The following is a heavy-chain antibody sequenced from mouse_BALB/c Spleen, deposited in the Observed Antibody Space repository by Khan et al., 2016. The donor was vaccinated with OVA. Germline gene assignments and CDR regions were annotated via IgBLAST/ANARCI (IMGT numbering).Heavy chain of an antibody. J-gene: IGHJ4*01. D-gene: IGHD2-4*01. CDR2: INTYTGEP. CDR1: GYTFTNYG. CDR3: AREEYDYDGNYAMDY. V-gene: IGHV9-3-1*01. Sequence: QIQLVQSGPELKKPGETVKISCKASGYTFTNYGMNWVKQAPGKGLKWMGWINTYTGEPTYADDFKGRFAFSLETSASTAYLQINNLKNEDTATYFWAREEYDYDGNYAMDYWGQGTSVTVSS.